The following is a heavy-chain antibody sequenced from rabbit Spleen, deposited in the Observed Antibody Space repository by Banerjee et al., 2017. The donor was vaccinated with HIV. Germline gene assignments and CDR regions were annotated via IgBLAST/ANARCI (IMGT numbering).Heavy chain of an antibody. V-gene: IGHV1S45*01. Sequence: QEQLVESGGGLVQPGASLTLTCKASGFSFSSGYYMCWVRQAPGKGLEWIGCIYTGSGSTYYASWAKGRFTISKTSSNTLFLQLNSLTAADTATYFCVREVAAKFSLWGPGTLVTVS. D-gene: IGHD4-1*01. CDR3: VREVAAKFSL. J-gene: IGHJ4*01. CDR1: GFSFSSGYY. CDR2: IYTGSGST.